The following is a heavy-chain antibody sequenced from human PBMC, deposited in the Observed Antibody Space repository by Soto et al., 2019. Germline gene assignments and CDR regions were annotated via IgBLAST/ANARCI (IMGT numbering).Heavy chain of an antibody. Sequence: EVQLLESGGGLVQPGGSLRLSCAASGFTFSSYAMSWVRQAPGKGLEWVSAISGSGGSTYYADSVKGRFTISRDNSKNTLYLQMNSLRAEDTAVYYCAKGLYDFWSGYCLRSCPGVGDYWGQGTLVTVSS. D-gene: IGHD3-3*01. CDR2: ISGSGGST. CDR3: AKGLYDFWSGYCLRSCPGVGDY. CDR1: GFTFSSYA. V-gene: IGHV3-23*01. J-gene: IGHJ4*02.